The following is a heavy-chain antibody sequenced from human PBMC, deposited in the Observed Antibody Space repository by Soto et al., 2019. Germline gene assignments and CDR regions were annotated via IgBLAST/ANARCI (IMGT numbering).Heavy chain of an antibody. J-gene: IGHJ4*02. CDR3: VREAYIGYGHAIDH. D-gene: IGHD5-12*01. CDR1: GFTIIAYY. V-gene: IGHV4-59*01. Sequence: SETRSLTCSFSGFTIIAYYWSWIRQPPGKGLEWIGYNYHSGTTNYNPSLKSRVTISVDTSKNQFSLRLTSVTAADTAIYYCVREAYIGYGHAIDHWGQGTLVTVSS. CDR2: NYHSGTT.